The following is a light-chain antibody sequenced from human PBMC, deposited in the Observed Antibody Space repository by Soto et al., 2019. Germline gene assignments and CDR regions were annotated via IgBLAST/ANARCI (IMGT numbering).Light chain of an antibody. V-gene: IGKV3D-15*01. CDR3: QQSSSVPRT. J-gene: IGKJ1*01. Sequence: EIVMTQSPATLSVAPGERATLSCRASQSVSTNLAWYQQKPGQAPRLLMYYASTRATGIPARFSGSGSGTEFTLTISSLQSEDFAIYYCQQSSSVPRTFGQGTRVDLK. CDR2: YAS. CDR1: QSVSTN.